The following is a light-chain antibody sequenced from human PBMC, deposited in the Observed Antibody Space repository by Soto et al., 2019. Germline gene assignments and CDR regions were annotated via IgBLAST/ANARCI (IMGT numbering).Light chain of an antibody. CDR3: QQYNNWPSWT. J-gene: IGKJ1*01. CDR1: QSVSSN. CDR2: GAS. V-gene: IGKV3-15*01. Sequence: EIXMTQSPATLSVSPGERATLSCRASQSVSSNLAWYQQKPGQAPRLLIYGASTRATGIPARFSGSGSGTEFTLTISSLQSEDFAVYYCQQYNNWPSWTFGQGTKVDIK.